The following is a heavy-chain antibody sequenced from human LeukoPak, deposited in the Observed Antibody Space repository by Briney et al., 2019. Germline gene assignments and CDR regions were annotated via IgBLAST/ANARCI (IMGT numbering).Heavy chain of an antibody. J-gene: IGHJ6*02. V-gene: IGHV4-31*03. CDR3: ARAGVRGVIGYYYYGMDV. CDR2: IYYSGST. CDR1: GGSISSGGYY. D-gene: IGHD3-10*01. Sequence: SETLSLTCTVSGGSISSGGYYWSWIRQHPGKGLEWIGYIYYSGSTYYNPSLKSRVTISVDTSKNQFSLKLSSVTAADTAVYYCARAGVRGVIGYYYYGMDVWGQGSTVTVSS.